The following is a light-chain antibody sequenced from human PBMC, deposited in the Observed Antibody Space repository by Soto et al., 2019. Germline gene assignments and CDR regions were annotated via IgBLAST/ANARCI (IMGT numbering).Light chain of an antibody. CDR3: QQYNTWSPLT. V-gene: IGKV3-15*01. CDR1: QSVSNN. Sequence: EIVMTQSPATLSVSPGERATLSCRASQSVSNNLAWYQQKPGLAPRLLIYGASTRATGIPARFSGSGSGTEFTLTISSLRSEDFAVYYCQQYNTWSPLTFGGGTKVE. CDR2: GAS. J-gene: IGKJ4*01.